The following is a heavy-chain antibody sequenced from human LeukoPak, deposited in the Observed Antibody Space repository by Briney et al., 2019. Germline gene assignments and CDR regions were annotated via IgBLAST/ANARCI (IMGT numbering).Heavy chain of an antibody. CDR2: IKQDGSEK. CDR3: ARDPRSYMDV. J-gene: IGHJ6*03. V-gene: IGHV3-7*01. Sequence: QTGGSLRLSCTASGFAFSSYWMSWVRQAPGKGLEWVANIKQDGSEKYYVDSVKGRFTISRDNAKNSLYLQMDSLRAEDTAVYYCARDPRSYMDVWGKGTTVTVSS. CDR1: GFAFSSYW.